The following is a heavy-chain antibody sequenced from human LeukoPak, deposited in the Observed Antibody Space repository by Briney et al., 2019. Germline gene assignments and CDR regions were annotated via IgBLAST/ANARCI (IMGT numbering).Heavy chain of an antibody. CDR2: ISWNSGSI. Sequence: GRSLRLSCAASGFTFDDYAMHWVRQAPGKGLEWVSGISWNSGSIGYADSVKGRFTISRDNAKNSLYLQMNSLRAEDTALYYCAKSDQLLSVGAFDIWGQGTMVTVSS. CDR3: AKSDQLLSVGAFDI. CDR1: GFTFDDYA. V-gene: IGHV3-9*01. D-gene: IGHD2-2*01. J-gene: IGHJ3*02.